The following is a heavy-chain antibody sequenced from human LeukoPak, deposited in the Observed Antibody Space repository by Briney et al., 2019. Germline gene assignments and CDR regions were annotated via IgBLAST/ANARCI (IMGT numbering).Heavy chain of an antibody. Sequence: SETLSLTCAVYGGSFSGYYWSWIRQPPGKGLEWIGEINHSGSTNYNPSLKSRVTISVDTSKNQFSLKLSSVTAADTAVYYCARGGQARITGTTPYDYWGQGTLVTVSS. D-gene: IGHD1-7*01. CDR1: GGSFSGYY. CDR2: INHSGST. J-gene: IGHJ4*02. CDR3: ARGGQARITGTTPYDY. V-gene: IGHV4-34*01.